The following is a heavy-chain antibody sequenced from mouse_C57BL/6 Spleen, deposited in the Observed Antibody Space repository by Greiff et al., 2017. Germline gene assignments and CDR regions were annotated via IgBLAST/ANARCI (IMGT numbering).Heavy chain of an antibody. D-gene: IGHD2-4*01. CDR3: ARRDYDYFDY. CDR1: GFTFSSYA. J-gene: IGHJ2*01. V-gene: IGHV5-4*03. CDR2: ISDGGSYT. Sequence: EVKLMESGGGLVKPGGSLKLSCAASGFTFSSYAMSWVRQTPEKRLEWVATISDGGSYTYYPDNVKGRFTISRDNAKNNLYLQMSHLKSEDTAMYYCARRDYDYFDYWGQGTTLTVSS.